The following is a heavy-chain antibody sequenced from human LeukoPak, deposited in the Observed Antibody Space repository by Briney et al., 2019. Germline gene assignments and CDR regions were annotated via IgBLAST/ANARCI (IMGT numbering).Heavy chain of an antibody. CDR1: GGSISSSSYY. CDR2: IYYSGST. J-gene: IGHJ3*02. CDR3: ATRDIVVVPGGDDAFDI. Sequence: SETLSLTCTVSGGSISSSSYYWGWIRQPPGKGLEWIGSIYYSGSTYYNPSLKSRVTISVDTSKNQFSLKLSSVTAADTAVYYCATRDIVVVPGGDDAFDIWGQGTMVTVSS. V-gene: IGHV4-39*01. D-gene: IGHD2-2*01.